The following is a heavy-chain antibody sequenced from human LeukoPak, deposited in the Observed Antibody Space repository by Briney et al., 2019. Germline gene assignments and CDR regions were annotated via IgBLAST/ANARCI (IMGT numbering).Heavy chain of an antibody. Sequence: GGSLRLSCAASGFTFSSYGMHWVRQAPGKGLEWVAVISYDGSNKYYADSVKGRFTISRDNSKNTLILQMNSLRAEDTAVYYCAKGGLSTWMTAIRIAPSDAFDIWGQGTMVTVSS. CDR2: ISYDGSNK. J-gene: IGHJ3*02. V-gene: IGHV3-30*18. CDR3: AKGGLSTWMTAIRIAPSDAFDI. CDR1: GFTFSSYG. D-gene: IGHD2-21*02.